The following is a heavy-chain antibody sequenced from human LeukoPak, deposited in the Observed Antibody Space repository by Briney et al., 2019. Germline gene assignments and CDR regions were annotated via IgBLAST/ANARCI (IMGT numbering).Heavy chain of an antibody. D-gene: IGHD6-19*01. CDR3: ARTRFQWPNYMDV. CDR2: IYYSGST. V-gene: IGHV4-39*07. CDR1: GGSISSSSYY. J-gene: IGHJ6*03. Sequence: SETLSLTCTVSGGSISSSSYYWGWIRQPPGKGLEWIGSIYYSGSTYYNPSLKSRVTISVDTSKNQFSLKLSSVTAADTAVYYCARTRFQWPNYMDVWGKGTTVTISS.